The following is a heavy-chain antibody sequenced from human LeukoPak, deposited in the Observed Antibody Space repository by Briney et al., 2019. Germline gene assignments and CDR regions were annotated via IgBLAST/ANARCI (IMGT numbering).Heavy chain of an antibody. Sequence: GGSLRLSCAASGFTFSSYWMSWVRQAPGKGLEWVANIKQDGSEKYYVDSVKARFTISRDNAKNSLYLQMNSLRAEDTAVYYCAKGTIPVYFDYWGQGTLVTVSS. V-gene: IGHV3-7*01. CDR3: AKGTIPVYFDY. D-gene: IGHD3-3*01. CDR1: GFTFSSYW. J-gene: IGHJ4*02. CDR2: IKQDGSEK.